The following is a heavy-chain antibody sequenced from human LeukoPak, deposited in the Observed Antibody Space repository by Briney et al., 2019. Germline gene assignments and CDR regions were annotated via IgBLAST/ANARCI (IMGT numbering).Heavy chain of an antibody. V-gene: IGHV3-21*01. CDR2: ISSSSSYI. CDR1: GFTFSNYG. CDR3: AREPPVWFGESPRDAFDI. J-gene: IGHJ3*02. Sequence: GGSLRLSCAASGFTFSNYGMNWVRQAPGKGLEWVSSISSSSSYIYYADSVKGRFTTSRDNAKNSLYLQMNSLRAEDTAVYYCAREPPVWFGESPRDAFDIWGQGTMVTVSS. D-gene: IGHD3-10*01.